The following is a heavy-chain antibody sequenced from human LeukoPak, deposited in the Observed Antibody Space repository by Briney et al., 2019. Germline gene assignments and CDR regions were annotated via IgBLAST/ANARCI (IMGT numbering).Heavy chain of an antibody. CDR3: ARHYGP. CDR1: GFTVSSNY. V-gene: IGHV3-11*01. CDR2: IGNGAHSI. J-gene: IGHJ5*02. D-gene: IGHD3-16*01. Sequence: GGSLRLSCAASGFTVSSNYMSWVRQAPGKGLEWVSLIGNGAHSIYYADSVKGRFTISRDNAANSVYLQMNSLRVEDTAVYYCARHYGPWGQGTLVTVSS.